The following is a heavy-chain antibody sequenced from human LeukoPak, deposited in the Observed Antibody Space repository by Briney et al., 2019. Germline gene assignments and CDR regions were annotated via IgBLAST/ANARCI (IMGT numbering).Heavy chain of an antibody. CDR1: GYTFTNHA. D-gene: IGHD3-10*01. CDR2: IDTNTGNP. CDR3: ARGHAYNSGSYNEY. V-gene: IGHV7-4-1*02. Sequence: ASVKASCKTSGYTFTNHAMNWVRQAPGQGLEWMGWIDTNTGNPTYAQGFTGQFVFSLDTSVSTAYLQISSLKAEDTAVYYCARGHAYNSGSYNEYWGQGTLVTVSS. J-gene: IGHJ4*02.